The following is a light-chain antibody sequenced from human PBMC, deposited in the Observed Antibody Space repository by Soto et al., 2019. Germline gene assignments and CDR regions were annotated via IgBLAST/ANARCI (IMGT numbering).Light chain of an antibody. CDR2: DAS. V-gene: IGKV3-20*01. J-gene: IGKJ4*01. CDR3: QQCAHSPLT. CDR1: QSVGNNY. Sequence: EIVLTQSPGTQSLSPGERATLSCRASQSVGNNYLAWYQQKPGQAPRLLIYDASSRATGIPDRFSGSGSGTDFTLTITRLEPEDFAVYYCQQCAHSPLTFGGGTKVEI.